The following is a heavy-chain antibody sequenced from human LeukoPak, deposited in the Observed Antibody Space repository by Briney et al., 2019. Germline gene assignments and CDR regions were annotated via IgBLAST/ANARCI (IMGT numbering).Heavy chain of an antibody. CDR3: ASLGTDCSGGSCYSFDY. V-gene: IGHV4-34*01. Sequence: PSETLSLTCAVYGVSFSGYYWSWIRQPPGKGLEWSGETNHSGSTNYNPSIKTLVTISVHTSKNQHSLQLSSVTAADAAVYYCASLGTDCSGGSCYSFDYWGQGTLVTVSS. CDR1: GVSFSGYY. CDR2: TNHSGST. D-gene: IGHD2-15*01. J-gene: IGHJ4*02.